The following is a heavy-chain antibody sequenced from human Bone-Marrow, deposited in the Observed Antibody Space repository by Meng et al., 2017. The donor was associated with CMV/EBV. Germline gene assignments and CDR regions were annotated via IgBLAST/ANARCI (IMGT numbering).Heavy chain of an antibody. D-gene: IGHD1-26*01. CDR3: TRRPLGSTRPFAY. Sequence: ASVKVSCKTSGYHFYGFYIHWVRRAPGQGLEWMGRINPNNGDTKYAQRFEGRVSMTTDTSITTVYMELSSLRSDDTAFYYCTRRPLGSTRPFAYWGQGTLVTVSS. CDR2: INPNNGDT. CDR1: GYHFYGFY. J-gene: IGHJ4*02. V-gene: IGHV1-2*06.